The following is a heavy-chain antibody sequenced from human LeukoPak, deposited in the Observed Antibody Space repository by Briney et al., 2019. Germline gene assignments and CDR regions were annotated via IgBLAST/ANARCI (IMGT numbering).Heavy chain of an antibody. CDR2: ISYDGSNK. D-gene: IGHD6-19*01. Sequence: PGRSLRLSCAASGFTFSSYAMHWVRQAPGKGLEWVAVISYDGSNKYYADSVKGRFTISRDNSKNTLYLQMNSPRAEDTAVYYCAREFEYSSGWLGRWFDPWGQGTLVTVSS. J-gene: IGHJ5*02. CDR1: GFTFSSYA. V-gene: IGHV3-30*04. CDR3: AREFEYSSGWLGRWFDP.